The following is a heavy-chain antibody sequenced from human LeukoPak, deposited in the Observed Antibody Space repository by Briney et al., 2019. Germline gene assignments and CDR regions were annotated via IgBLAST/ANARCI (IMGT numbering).Heavy chain of an antibody. CDR3: AKGARESYYFDY. J-gene: IGHJ4*02. Sequence: GGSLRLSCAASGFTFSSNAMSWVRQAPGKGLEWVSTISGSGGNTYYADSVKGRFTISGDNSKNTLYLQMNGLRAEDTAVYYCAKGARESYYFDYWGQGTLVTVSS. CDR2: ISGSGGNT. CDR1: GFTFSSNA. V-gene: IGHV3-23*01. D-gene: IGHD3-10*01.